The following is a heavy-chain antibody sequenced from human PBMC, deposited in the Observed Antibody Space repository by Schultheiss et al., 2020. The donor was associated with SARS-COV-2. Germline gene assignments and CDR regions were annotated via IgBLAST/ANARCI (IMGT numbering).Heavy chain of an antibody. Sequence: GGSQRLSCAASGFTFDDYAMHWVRQAPGKGLEWVSGISWNSGSIGYADSVKGRFTISRDNAKNSLYLQMNSLRAEDTAVYYCVTRRGYSSSWYDNYLWYFDYWGQGTLVTVSS. CDR2: ISWNSGSI. D-gene: IGHD6-13*01. CDR3: VTRRGYSSSWYDNYLWYFDY. CDR1: GFTFDDYA. V-gene: IGHV3-9*01. J-gene: IGHJ4*02.